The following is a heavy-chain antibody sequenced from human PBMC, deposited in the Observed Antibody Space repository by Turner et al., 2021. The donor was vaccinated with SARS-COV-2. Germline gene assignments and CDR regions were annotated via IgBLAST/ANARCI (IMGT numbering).Heavy chain of an antibody. Sequence: EVQLVESGGGLIQPGGSLRLSCAASGSTVSSNYMSWVRQAPGKGLEWLSVIYSGGSTYYADSVKGRFTISRDNSKNTLYLQMNSLRAEDTAVYYCARGYSSGWYQSGAFDIWGQGTMVTVSS. V-gene: IGHV3-53*01. CDR1: GSTVSSNY. CDR3: ARGYSSGWYQSGAFDI. CDR2: IYSGGST. J-gene: IGHJ3*02. D-gene: IGHD6-19*01.